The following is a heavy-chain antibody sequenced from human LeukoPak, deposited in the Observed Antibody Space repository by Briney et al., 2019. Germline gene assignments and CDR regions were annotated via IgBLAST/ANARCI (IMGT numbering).Heavy chain of an antibody. CDR2: ISGSGGST. D-gene: IGHD3-3*01. J-gene: IGHJ4*02. CDR1: GFTFSDYY. CDR3: AKSPRGSRFLEWLFFDY. Sequence: GGSLRLSCAASGFTFSDYYMSWIRQAPGKGLEWVSAISGSGGSTYYADSVKGRFTISRDNSKNTLYLQMNSLRAEDTAVYYRAKSPRGSRFLEWLFFDYWGQGTLVTVSS. V-gene: IGHV3-23*01.